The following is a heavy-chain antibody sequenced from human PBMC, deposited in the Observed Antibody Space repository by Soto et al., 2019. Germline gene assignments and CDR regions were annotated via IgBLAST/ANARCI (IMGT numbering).Heavy chain of an antibody. CDR1: GYTFTSNY. J-gene: IGHJ4*02. CDR2: VNPSDGYT. CDR3: ARRMPTACLFDF. D-gene: IGHD5-18*01. Sequence: GASVKVSCKASGYTFTSNYIHWVRQAPGQGPEWMGIVNPSDGYTNYAQKFQGRVTMTRDTSTSTVYMDLSSLRSEDTAVYYCARRMPTACLFDFWGQGALVTVSS. V-gene: IGHV1-46*01.